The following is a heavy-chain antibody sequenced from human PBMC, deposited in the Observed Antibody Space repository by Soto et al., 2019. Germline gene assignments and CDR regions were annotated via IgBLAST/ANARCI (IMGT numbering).Heavy chain of an antibody. J-gene: IGHJ4*02. D-gene: IGHD3-16*01. CDR3: ARDHGGGGLTLEY. CDR2: ISNSGRIT. CDR1: GFTFSDYY. Sequence: QVHLEESGGRLVKPGGSLRLSCTASGFTFSDYYMGWIRQAPGKGLEWVSDISNSGRITHHADSVEGRFTISRDNAKNSLYLQMNSLRPEDSAIYYCARDHGGGGLTLEYWGQGTLVTVSS. V-gene: IGHV3-11*01.